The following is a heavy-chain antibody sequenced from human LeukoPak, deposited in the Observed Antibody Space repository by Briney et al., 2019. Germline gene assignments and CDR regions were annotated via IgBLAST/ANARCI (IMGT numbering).Heavy chain of an antibody. V-gene: IGHV4-39*01. J-gene: IGHJ4*02. D-gene: IGHD1-1*01. CDR2: IYHTGSS. CDR3: AKRGSTYLAYYFDD. Sequence: SETLSLTCTVSGAPISNSDFYWAWIRQPPGKGLEWLGSIYHTGSSYSSPPLGSRVTISVDTSNNQFSLNLSSVTAADTAIYFCAKRGSTYLAYYFDDWGQGTLVTVSS. CDR1: GAPISNSDFY.